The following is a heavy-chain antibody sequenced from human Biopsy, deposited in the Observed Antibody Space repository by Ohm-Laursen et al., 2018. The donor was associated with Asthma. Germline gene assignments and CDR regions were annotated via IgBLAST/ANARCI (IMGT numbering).Heavy chain of an antibody. CDR3: ARERAGYYGSGSYLGY. Sequence: GTLSLTCTASGGSVSSGSYYWSWIRQPPGKGLERIGYIYYSGSTNYNPSLKSRVTISVDTSKNQFSLKLSSVTAADTAVYYCARERAGYYGSGSYLGYWGQGTLVTVSS. D-gene: IGHD3-10*01. V-gene: IGHV4-61*01. J-gene: IGHJ4*02. CDR1: GGSVSSGSYY. CDR2: IYYSGST.